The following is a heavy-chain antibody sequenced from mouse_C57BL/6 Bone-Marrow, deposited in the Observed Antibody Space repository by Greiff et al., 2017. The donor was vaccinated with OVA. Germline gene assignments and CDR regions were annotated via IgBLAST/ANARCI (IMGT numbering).Heavy chain of an antibody. CDR3: TREVYDDYCWYFDV. CDR1: GFTFRSYS. V-gene: IGHV5-9-1*02. CDR2: ISSGGDYI. J-gene: IGHJ1*03. Sequence: EVKLMESGEGLVKPGGSLKLSCAASGFTFRSYSMSLVRQTPEKRLAWVAYISSGGDYIYYADTVKGRFTISRDNARNTLYLQMSSLKSEDTAMYYCTREVYDDYCWYFDVWGTGTTVTVSS. D-gene: IGHD2-4*01.